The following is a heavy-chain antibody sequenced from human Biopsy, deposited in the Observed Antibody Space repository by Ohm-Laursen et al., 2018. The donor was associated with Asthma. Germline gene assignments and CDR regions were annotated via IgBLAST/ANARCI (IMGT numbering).Heavy chain of an antibody. CDR2: ISKDASTQ. Sequence: SLRLSCTASGFTFSSYGMHWVRQAPGKGLEWVGVISKDASTQDYADSVKGRFTMARDNSKNTLDLQMNSLREEDTAVYYCVRDGTGDAFDIWGQGTVVSVSS. CDR3: VRDGTGDAFDI. D-gene: IGHD1-1*01. CDR1: GFTFSSYG. V-gene: IGHV3-30*06. J-gene: IGHJ3*02.